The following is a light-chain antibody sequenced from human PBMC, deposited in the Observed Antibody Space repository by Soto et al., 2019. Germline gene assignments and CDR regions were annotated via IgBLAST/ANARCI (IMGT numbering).Light chain of an antibody. Sequence: DIQLTQSPSFLSASVGDRVTITCRASQAISSSLAWYQHNPGKAPKLLIYAASTLQNGVPSSFSGSGSGTEFTLTLSSLQPEEFATYYCQHLNDYRYTFGQGTKVEIK. CDR2: AAS. J-gene: IGKJ2*01. V-gene: IGKV1-9*01. CDR1: QAISSS. CDR3: QHLNDYRYT.